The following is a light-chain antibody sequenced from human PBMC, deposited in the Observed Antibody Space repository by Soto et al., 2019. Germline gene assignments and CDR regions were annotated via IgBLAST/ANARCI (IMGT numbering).Light chain of an antibody. CDR3: QQCGSTPPVT. CDR2: GAS. J-gene: IGKJ5*01. Sequence: EIVLTQSPGTLSLSPVERATLSCRASQSVSSSYLAWYQQKPGQAPRLLIYGASRRATGIPDRFSGSGSGTDFTLTISRLEPEDFAVYYCQQCGSTPPVTFGQGTRLEI. V-gene: IGKV3-20*01. CDR1: QSVSSSY.